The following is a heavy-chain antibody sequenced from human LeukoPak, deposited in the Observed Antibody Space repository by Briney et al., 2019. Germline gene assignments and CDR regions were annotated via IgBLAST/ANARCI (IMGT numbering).Heavy chain of an antibody. V-gene: IGHV1-69*05. CDR1: GGTYSSYA. CDR3: ARTGGWDVNWFDP. Sequence: GSSVKVSCKASGGTYSSYAISWVRQAPGQGLERMGRIIPIFGTANYAQKFQGRVTITTDESTSTAYMELSSLRSEDTAVYYCARTGGWDVNWFDPWGQGTLVTVSS. J-gene: IGHJ5*02. CDR2: IIPIFGTA. D-gene: IGHD5-12*01.